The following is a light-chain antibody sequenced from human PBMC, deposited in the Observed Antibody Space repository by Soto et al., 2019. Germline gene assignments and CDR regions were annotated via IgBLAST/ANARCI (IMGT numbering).Light chain of an antibody. CDR2: KAS. V-gene: IGKV1-5*03. CDR3: QQYNSFSRT. J-gene: IGKJ2*01. CDR1: QSISTW. Sequence: DIQMTQSPSTLSASVGDRVAITCRASQSISTWLAWYQQKSGQAPKLLIYKASTLESGVPSRFSGSGSGTEFTLTISSLQPDDFATYYCQQYNSFSRTFGQGTKLEIK.